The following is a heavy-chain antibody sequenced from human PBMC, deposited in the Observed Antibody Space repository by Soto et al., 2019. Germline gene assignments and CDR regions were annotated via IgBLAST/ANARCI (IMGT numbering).Heavy chain of an antibody. J-gene: IGHJ6*02. CDR3: ARDLERAYSSSGMDV. V-gene: IGHV1-69*13. D-gene: IGHD6-13*01. CDR2: IIPIFGTA. CDR1: GGTFSSYA. Sequence: ASVKVSCKASGGTFSSYAISWVRQAPGQGLEWMGGIIPIFGTANYAQKFQGRVTITADESTSTAYMELGSLRSEDTAVYYCARDLERAYSSSGMDVWGQGTTVTVSS.